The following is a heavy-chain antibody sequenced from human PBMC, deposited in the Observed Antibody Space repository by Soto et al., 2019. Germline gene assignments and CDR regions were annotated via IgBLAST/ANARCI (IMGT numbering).Heavy chain of an antibody. CDR2: IIPIFGTA. Sequence: QVQLVQSGAEVKKPGSSVKVSCKASGGTFSSYAISWVRQAPGQGLEWMGGIIPIFGTANYAQKFQGRVKITEDESTSTAYMELSSLRAEDTAVYYCCFGSPGLGFKYYWGQGTLVTVSS. V-gene: IGHV1-69*12. CDR1: GGTFSSYA. J-gene: IGHJ4*02. D-gene: IGHD3-16*01. CDR3: CFGSPGLGFKYY.